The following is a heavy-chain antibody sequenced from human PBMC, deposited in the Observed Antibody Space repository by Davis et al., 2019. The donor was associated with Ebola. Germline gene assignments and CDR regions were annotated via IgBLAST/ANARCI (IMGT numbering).Heavy chain of an antibody. Sequence: GESLKISCAASGFTLSSYWMHWVRQAPGKGLVWVARMNEAGTTTSYAGSVKGRFTIFRDNARNTLYLQMNNLGADDTAINYCAKDFGGHSDFWGQGTLVTVSS. D-gene: IGHD3-10*01. CDR2: MNEAGTTT. J-gene: IGHJ4*02. CDR1: GFTLSSYW. CDR3: AKDFGGHSDF. V-gene: IGHV3-74*01.